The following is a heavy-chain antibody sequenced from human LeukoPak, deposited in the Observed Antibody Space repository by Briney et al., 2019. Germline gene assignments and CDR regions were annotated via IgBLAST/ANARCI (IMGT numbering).Heavy chain of an antibody. V-gene: IGHV1-18*01. CDR3: ALWGTAEREYYFDY. J-gene: IGHJ4*02. D-gene: IGHD7-27*01. Sequence: GASVKVSCKASGYTLTSYGISWVRQAPGQGLEWMGWISAYNGNTNYAQKLQGRVTMTTDTSTSTAYMELRSLRSDDTAVYYCALWGTAEREYYFDYWGQGTLVTVSS. CDR1: GYTLTSYG. CDR2: ISAYNGNT.